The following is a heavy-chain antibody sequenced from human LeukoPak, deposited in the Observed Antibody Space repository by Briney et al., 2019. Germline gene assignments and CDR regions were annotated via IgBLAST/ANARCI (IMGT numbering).Heavy chain of an antibody. V-gene: IGHV3-30*02. J-gene: IGHJ3*01. CDR3: SREEDGYNQESAFDA. CDR1: GFTFSTYD. CDR2: IQNNGGSK. D-gene: IGHD5-24*01. Sequence: GGSLRLSCAASGFTFSTYDMHWVRQAPGKGLEWVAFIQNNGGSKYYADSVKGRFTISRDNTKNTLYLQMDSLRAEDTAIYYCSREEDGYNQESAFDAWGQGTMVTVSS.